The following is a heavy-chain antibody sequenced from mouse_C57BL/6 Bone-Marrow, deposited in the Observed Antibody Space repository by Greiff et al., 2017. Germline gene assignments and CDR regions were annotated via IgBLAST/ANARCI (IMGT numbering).Heavy chain of an antibody. CDR3: TTGYSNYPYWYFDV. V-gene: IGHV14-1*01. Sequence: VQLQQSGAELVRPGASVKLSCTASGFNIKDYYMHWVKQRPEQGLEWIGRIDPEDGDTEYAPKFQGKATMTADTSSNTAYLQLSSLTSEDTAVYYFTTGYSNYPYWYFDVWGTGTTVTVSS. J-gene: IGHJ1*03. CDR2: IDPEDGDT. CDR1: GFNIKDYY. D-gene: IGHD2-5*01.